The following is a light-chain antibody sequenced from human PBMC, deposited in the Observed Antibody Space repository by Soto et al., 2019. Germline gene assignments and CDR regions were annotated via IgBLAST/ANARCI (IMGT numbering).Light chain of an antibody. V-gene: IGKV3-20*01. J-gene: IGKJ1*01. CDR1: QTVTSSY. Sequence: EIVLTQSPGTLSLSPGERATLSCRASQTVTSSYLAWFQQKPGQAPRLLIYGASTRATDTPDRFSGSGSGTDFTLTISRLEPEDFAVYYCHQYDSWTFGQGTKVDIK. CDR2: GAS. CDR3: HQYDSWT.